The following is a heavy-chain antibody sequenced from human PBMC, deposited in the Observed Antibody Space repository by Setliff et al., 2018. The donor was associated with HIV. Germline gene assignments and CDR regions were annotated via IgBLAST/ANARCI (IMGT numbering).Heavy chain of an antibody. J-gene: IGHJ4*02. D-gene: IGHD2-15*01. Sequence: SVKVSCKTSGGTFTNYAFSWVRQAPGQGLEWVGGIIPIFGVSNYAQKFQGRVTITADKSTSTAHMELNTLTSDDTAVYYCASERQVPSSGFDYWGQGTQVTVSS. CDR2: IIPIFGVS. CDR1: GGTFTNYA. CDR3: ASERQVPSSGFDY. V-gene: IGHV1-69*10.